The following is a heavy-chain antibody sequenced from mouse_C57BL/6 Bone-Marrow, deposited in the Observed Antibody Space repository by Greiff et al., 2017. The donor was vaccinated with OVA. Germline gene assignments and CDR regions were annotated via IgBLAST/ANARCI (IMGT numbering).Heavy chain of an antibody. V-gene: IGHV1-64*01. CDR3: AREYDYGSSYQAWFAY. CDR1: GYTFTSYW. CDR2: IHPNSGST. Sequence: VQLQQPGAELVKPGASVKLSCKASGYTFTSYWMHWVKQRPGQGLEWIGMIHPNSGSTNYNEKFKSKATLTVDKSSSTAYMQLSSLTSEDSAVYYGAREYDYGSSYQAWFAYGGQGTRVTVSA. D-gene: IGHD1-1*01. J-gene: IGHJ3*01.